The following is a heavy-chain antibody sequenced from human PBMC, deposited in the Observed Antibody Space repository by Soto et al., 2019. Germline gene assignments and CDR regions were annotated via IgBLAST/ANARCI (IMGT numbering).Heavy chain of an antibody. CDR2: VHYSGST. CDR1: GDSISSHY. Sequence: QVQLQESGPGLVKPSETLSLTCVVSGDSISSHYWSWIRQSPGSGLEWIGFVHYSGSTNYSPSIKSRVSMSVDTSKSQFSLNLSSVTAADTAFYFCARRDYSTSSLGPFDYWGQRILVTVSS. V-gene: IGHV4-59*11. D-gene: IGHD6-6*01. CDR3: ARRDYSTSSLGPFDY. J-gene: IGHJ4*02.